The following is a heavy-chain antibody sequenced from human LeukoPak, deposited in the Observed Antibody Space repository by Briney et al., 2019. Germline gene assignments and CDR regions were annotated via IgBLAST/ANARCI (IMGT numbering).Heavy chain of an antibody. J-gene: IGHJ4*02. V-gene: IGHV3-33*01. D-gene: IGHD6-6*01. CDR3: ARDTYSSSWFLPF. CDR1: GFTFSSYG. Sequence: PGGSLRLSCAASGFTFSSYGMHWVRQAPGKGLEWVAVIWYDGSNKYYADSVKGRFTISRDNSKNTLYLQMNSLRAEDTAVYYCARDTYSSSWFLPFWGQGTLVTVSS. CDR2: IWYDGSNK.